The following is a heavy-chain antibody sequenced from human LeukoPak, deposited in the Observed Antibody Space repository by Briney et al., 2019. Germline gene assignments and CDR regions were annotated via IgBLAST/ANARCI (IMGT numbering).Heavy chain of an antibody. CDR2: IRYDASSK. D-gene: IGHD1-1*01. V-gene: IGHV3-30*02. CDR3: AKSLLTTATGTGRAFDI. J-gene: IGHJ3*02. Sequence: GGSLRLSCAASAFTFSSYGMHWVRQAPGKGLEWVAFIRYDASSKYYADSVKGRFTISRDNSKNTLYLQMNSLRAEDTAVYYCAKSLLTTATGTGRAFDIWGQGTMVTVSA. CDR1: AFTFSSYG.